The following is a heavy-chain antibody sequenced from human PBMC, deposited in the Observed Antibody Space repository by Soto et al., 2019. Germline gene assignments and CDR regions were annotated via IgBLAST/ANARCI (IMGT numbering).Heavy chain of an antibody. CDR1: GGTFSSYA. D-gene: IGHD2-15*01. V-gene: IGHV1-69*13. CDR2: VIPIFGTA. J-gene: IGHJ6*02. Sequence: SVKVSCKASGGTFSSYAISWVRQAPGQGLEWMGGVIPIFGTANYAQKFQGRVTITADESTSTAYMELSSLRSEDTAVYYCARKAVAAKGYYYYYGMDVWGQGTTVTVSS. CDR3: ARKAVAAKGYYYYYGMDV.